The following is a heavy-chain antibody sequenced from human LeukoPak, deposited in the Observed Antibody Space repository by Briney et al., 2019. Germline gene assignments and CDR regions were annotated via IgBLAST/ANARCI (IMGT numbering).Heavy chain of an antibody. CDR2: IKQDGSEK. CDR1: GFPFSDDW. J-gene: IGHJ2*01. D-gene: IGHD5/OR15-5a*01. CDR3: ATSVDTRAHWYFDL. V-gene: IGHV3-7*01. Sequence: PGGSLRLSCAASGFPFSDDWMSWVRQAPGKGLEWVANIKQDGSEKYYVDSVKGRFTISRDNAKNSLYLQMNSLRAEDTAVYYCATSVDTRAHWYFDLWGRGTLVTVSS.